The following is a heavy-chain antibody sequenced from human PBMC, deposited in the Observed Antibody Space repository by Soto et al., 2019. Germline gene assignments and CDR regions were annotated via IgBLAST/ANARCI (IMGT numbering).Heavy chain of an antibody. CDR3: ARGDIVVVPAANIDDAFDI. Sequence: ASVKVSCKASGYTFTSYDINWVRQATGQGLEWMGWMNPNSGNTGYAQKFQGRVTMTRNTSISTAYMELSSLRSEDTAVYYCARGDIVVVPAANIDDAFDIWGQGTMVTVSS. CDR1: GYTFTSYD. CDR2: MNPNSGNT. D-gene: IGHD2-2*01. J-gene: IGHJ3*02. V-gene: IGHV1-8*02.